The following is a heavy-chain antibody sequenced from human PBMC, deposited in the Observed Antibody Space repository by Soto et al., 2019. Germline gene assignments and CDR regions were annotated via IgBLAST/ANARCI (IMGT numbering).Heavy chain of an antibody. CDR3: ARDRAVAIFGVVPPFDY. V-gene: IGHV1-18*04. D-gene: IGHD3-3*01. CDR2: ISAYNGNT. J-gene: IGHJ4*02. Sequence: ASVKVSCKASGYTFTSYGISWVRQAPGQGLEWMGWISAYNGNTNYAQKLQGRVTMTTDTSTSTAYMELRSLRSDGTAVYYCARDRAVAIFGVVPPFDYWGQGTLVTVSS. CDR1: GYTFTSYG.